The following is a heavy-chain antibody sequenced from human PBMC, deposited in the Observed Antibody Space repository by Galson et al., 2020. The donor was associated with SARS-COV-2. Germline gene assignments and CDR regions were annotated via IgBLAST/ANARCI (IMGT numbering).Heavy chain of an antibody. CDR2: INISGNT. CDR1: GGYFSGYS. D-gene: IGHD3-16*01. Sequence: SETLYITCAVYGGYFSGYSWTWIRQPPGKGLEWIGEINISGNTNYSPSLRSRVTVSVDTSKNQFSLNLRSVTAADTALYYCARGHRGVVPSPVLGLGPFYSYYYMDVWAKGTTVTVSS. CDR3: ARGHRGVVPSPVLGLGPFYSYYYMDV. J-gene: IGHJ6*03. V-gene: IGHV4-34*01.